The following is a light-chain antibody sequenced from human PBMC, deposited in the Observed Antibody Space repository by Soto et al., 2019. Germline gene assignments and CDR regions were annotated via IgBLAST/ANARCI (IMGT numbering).Light chain of an antibody. CDR3: QQYDNLT. Sequence: DIQMTQSPSSLSASVGDRVTITCQAGQDISNYLNWYQQKPGKAPKLLIYDASNLETGVPSRFSGSGSGTDFTFTISSLQPEDIATYYCQQYDNLTFGGGTKVEIK. V-gene: IGKV1-33*01. CDR2: DAS. J-gene: IGKJ4*01. CDR1: QDISNY.